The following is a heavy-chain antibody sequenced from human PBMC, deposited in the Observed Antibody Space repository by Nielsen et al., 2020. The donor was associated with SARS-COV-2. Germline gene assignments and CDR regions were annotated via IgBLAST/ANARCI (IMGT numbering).Heavy chain of an antibody. CDR3: TRNLPYSSGYGFIRPDGDY. D-gene: IGHD3-22*01. Sequence: GESLKISCTASGFTFGDYAMSWFRQAPGKGLEWVGFIRSKAYGGTTEYAASVKGRFTISRVDSKSIAYLQMNSLKTEDTAVYYCTRNLPYSSGYGFIRPDGDYWGQGTLVTVSS. J-gene: IGHJ4*02. CDR1: GFTFGDYA. CDR2: IRSKAYGGTT. V-gene: IGHV3-49*03.